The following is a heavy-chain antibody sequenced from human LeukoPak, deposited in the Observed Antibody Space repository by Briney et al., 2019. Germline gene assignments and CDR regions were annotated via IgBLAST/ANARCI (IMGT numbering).Heavy chain of an antibody. Sequence: ASVKVSCKSSGGTLSNYGFVWVRQAPGQGLEYMGRFLPAADKAISARRFQGRLTFTADKSTTTVYMELSSLTSEDTAVYFCARGVTIGYCSITTCPAYFYFGLDVWGQGTTVTVSS. CDR2: FLPAADKA. J-gene: IGHJ6*02. D-gene: IGHD2-2*01. CDR3: ARGVTIGYCSITTCPAYFYFGLDV. CDR1: GGTLSNYG. V-gene: IGHV1-69*04.